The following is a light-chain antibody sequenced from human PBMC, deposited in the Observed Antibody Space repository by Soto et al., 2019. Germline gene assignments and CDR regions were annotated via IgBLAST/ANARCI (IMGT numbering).Light chain of an antibody. V-gene: IGKV1-5*03. Sequence: DIQMTQSPSTLSGSVGDRVTITCRASQTIRSWLAWYQQKPGKAPKLLIYKASTLKSGVPSRFSGSGSGTEFTLTISSLQPDDFATYYCQHYNSYSEAFAQGTKVDIK. CDR3: QHYNSYSEA. CDR2: KAS. CDR1: QTIRSW. J-gene: IGKJ1*01.